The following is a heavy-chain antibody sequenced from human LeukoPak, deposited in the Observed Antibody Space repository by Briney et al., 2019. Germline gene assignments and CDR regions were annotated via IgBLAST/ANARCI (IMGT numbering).Heavy chain of an antibody. CDR1: GGSINSNYW. CDR2: IYHTGSV. D-gene: IGHD3-3*01. CDR3: ARHYDFWSAYNY. J-gene: IGHJ4*02. Sequence: KPSETLSLTCAVSGGSINSNYWWTWVRQSPGKGLEWIGEIYHTGSVNYNLSLESRVTISRDRSKNQFSLMLRSVTAADTAVYYCARHYDFWSAYNYWGQGILVTVSS. V-gene: IGHV4-4*02.